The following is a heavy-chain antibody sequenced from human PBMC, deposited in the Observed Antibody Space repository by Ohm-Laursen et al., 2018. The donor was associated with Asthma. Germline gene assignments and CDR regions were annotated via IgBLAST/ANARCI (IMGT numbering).Heavy chain of an antibody. D-gene: IGHD5-24*01. J-gene: IGHJ4*02. Sequence: TLSLTCTVSGGAINRGGYYWSWIRQHPGKGPEYIGYIFHSGSAYYNPSLKSRVTISLDTSNIKFSLELSSVTAAGTAVYYCARGHGYNLYWGQGTLVTVSS. V-gene: IGHV4-31*03. CDR1: GGAINRGGYY. CDR2: IFHSGSA. CDR3: ARGHGYNLY.